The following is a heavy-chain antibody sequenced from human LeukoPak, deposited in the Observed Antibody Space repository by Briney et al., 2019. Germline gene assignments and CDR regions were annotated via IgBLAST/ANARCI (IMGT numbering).Heavy chain of an antibody. V-gene: IGHV3-23*01. Sequence: PGGSLRLSCAASGFTFSSYAMSWVRQAPGKGLEWVSAISGSGGSTYYADSVKGRFTISRDNSKNTLYLQMNSLRADDTAVYYCARDFSATAGLDVWGQGTTVTVSS. D-gene: IGHD1-26*01. CDR3: ARDFSATAGLDV. CDR1: GFTFSSYA. J-gene: IGHJ6*02. CDR2: ISGSGGST.